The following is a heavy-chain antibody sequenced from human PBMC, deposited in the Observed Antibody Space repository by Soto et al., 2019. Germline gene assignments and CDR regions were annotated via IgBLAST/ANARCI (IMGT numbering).Heavy chain of an antibody. Sequence: PGGSLRLSCAASGFTFDDYAMHWVRQAPGKGLEWVSGISWNSGSIGYADSVKGRFTISRDNAKNSLYLQMNSLRAEDTALYYCAKDRGIAAAGNPVFDYWGQGTLVTVSS. CDR2: ISWNSGSI. V-gene: IGHV3-9*01. J-gene: IGHJ4*02. CDR3: AKDRGIAAAGNPVFDY. D-gene: IGHD6-13*01. CDR1: GFTFDDYA.